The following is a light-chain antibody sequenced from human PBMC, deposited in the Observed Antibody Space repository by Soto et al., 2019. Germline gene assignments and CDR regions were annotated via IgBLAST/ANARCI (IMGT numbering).Light chain of an antibody. J-gene: IGKJ4*01. V-gene: IGKV2-28*01. Sequence: DIVLTQSPLSPPVTPGEPASISCRSSQSLLHSNGYNSLDWYLQKPGQSPQLLIYLGSNRASGVPDRFSGSGSGTDFTLKISRVEAEDVGVYYCMQALQTPVTFGGGTKVEIK. CDR3: MQALQTPVT. CDR2: LGS. CDR1: QSLLHSNGYNS.